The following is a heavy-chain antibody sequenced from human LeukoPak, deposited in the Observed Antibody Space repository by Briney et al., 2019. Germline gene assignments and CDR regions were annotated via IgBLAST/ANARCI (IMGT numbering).Heavy chain of an antibody. V-gene: IGHV4-39*01. CDR2: IYYSGST. J-gene: IGHJ4*02. CDR3: ARQTGSGLFILP. Sequence: PSETLSLTCTVSGVSISSSSYYWGWIRQPPGKGLEWIGNIYYSGSTYYNPSLKSRLTISVDTSKNQFSLRLTSVTAADTAVYYCARQTGSGLFILPGGQGTLVTVSS. D-gene: IGHD3/OR15-3a*01. CDR1: GVSISSSSYY.